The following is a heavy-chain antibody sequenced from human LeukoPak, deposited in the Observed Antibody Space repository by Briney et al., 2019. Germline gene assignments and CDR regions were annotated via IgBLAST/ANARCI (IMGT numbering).Heavy chain of an antibody. CDR2: IKSNSDGGTT. D-gene: IGHD6-13*01. Sequence: GGSLRLPCTVSGIFFTDAWMSWVRQSPGKGLEWVGRIKSNSDGGTTDYGAPVKGRFIISRDDARNTLYLEMNSLQSEDTGMYYCTRDISAVAHDYWGQGTLVAVSS. V-gene: IGHV3-15*01. J-gene: IGHJ4*02. CDR1: GIFFTDAW. CDR3: TRDISAVAHDY.